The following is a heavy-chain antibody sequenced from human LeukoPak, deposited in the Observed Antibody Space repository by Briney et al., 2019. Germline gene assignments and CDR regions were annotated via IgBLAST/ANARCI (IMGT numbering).Heavy chain of an antibody. J-gene: IGHJ3*02. CDR3: ARVRNDFWSGSDTDAFDI. V-gene: IGHV3-11*01. CDR1: GFTFSDYY. Sequence: KPGGSLRLSCAASGFTFSDYYMSWIRQAPGKGLEWVSYISSSGSTIYYADSVKGRFTISRDNAKNSLYLQMNSLRAEDTAVYYCARVRNDFWSGSDTDAFDIWGQGTMVTVSS. D-gene: IGHD3-3*01. CDR2: ISSSGSTI.